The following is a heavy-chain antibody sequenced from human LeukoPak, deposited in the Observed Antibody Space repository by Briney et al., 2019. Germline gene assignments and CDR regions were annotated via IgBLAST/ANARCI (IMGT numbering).Heavy chain of an antibody. CDR1: GGSISSYY. J-gene: IGHJ6*03. Sequence: SETLSLTCTVSGGSISSYYWSWIRQPPGKGLEWIGYIYYSGYTNYNPSLKSRVTISVDTSKNQFSLKLSSVTAADTAVYYCARGGTTVNMAVWGKGTTVTVSS. D-gene: IGHD4-11*01. CDR2: IYYSGYT. CDR3: ARGGTTVNMAV. V-gene: IGHV4-59*01.